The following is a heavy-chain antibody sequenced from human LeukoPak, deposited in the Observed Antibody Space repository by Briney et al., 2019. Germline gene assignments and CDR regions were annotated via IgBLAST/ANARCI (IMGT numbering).Heavy chain of an antibody. Sequence: SETLSLTCTVSGHSIINSYYWGWIRQPPGKGLEWIGSIYHTGSTYHNPSLKSRLTISVDTSKNQFSLKLKSVTAADTAVYYCARLGLELQTFDYWGQGTLVTVSS. CDR1: GHSIINSYY. CDR2: IYHTGST. CDR3: ARLGLELQTFDY. V-gene: IGHV4-38-2*02. J-gene: IGHJ4*02. D-gene: IGHD1-7*01.